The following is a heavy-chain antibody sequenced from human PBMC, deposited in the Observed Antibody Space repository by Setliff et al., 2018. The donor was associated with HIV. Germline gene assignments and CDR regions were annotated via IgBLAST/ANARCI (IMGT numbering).Heavy chain of an antibody. J-gene: IGHJ4*02. CDR3: AREVPSNTGSYYKKY. Sequence: ASVKVSCKASGYIFSVYLMHWVRQTPGQGLEWMGWISANGKKYYSPKVHDRLSLTIDISTTTAHLQLRNLRSDDTAVYFCAREVPSNTGSYYKKYWGQGTLVTVSS. CDR2: ISANGKK. CDR1: GYIFSVYL. V-gene: IGHV1-18*04. D-gene: IGHD3-10*01.